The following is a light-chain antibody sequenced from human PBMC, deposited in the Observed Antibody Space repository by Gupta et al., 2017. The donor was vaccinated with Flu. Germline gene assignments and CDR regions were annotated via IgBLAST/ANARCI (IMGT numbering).Light chain of an antibody. CDR3: QQRTNGPPLA. CDR2: DTS. J-gene: IGKJ4*01. Sequence: IVLTQSPATLSLSTGERATLSCSASQSISDFVAWYQQKPGQAPRLLIFDTSNRATGIPAMLSGSGSGTDVTLTISSLKPEDFAVYYGQQRTNGPPLAFGGGTKVEIK. CDR1: QSISDF. V-gene: IGKV3-11*01.